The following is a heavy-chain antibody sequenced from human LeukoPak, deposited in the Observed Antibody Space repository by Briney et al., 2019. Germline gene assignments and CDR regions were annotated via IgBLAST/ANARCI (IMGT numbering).Heavy chain of an antibody. V-gene: IGHV4-4*07. CDR1: GGSLSSYY. Sequence: PSETLSLTCTVSGGSLSSYYWSWIRQPAGKGLEWIGRVFSSGSTNYNPSLKSRVTISVDKSKNQFSLILTSVTAADTAVYYCARDQGYSDYYFDYWGQGSLVTVSS. CDR3: ARDQGYSDYYFDY. J-gene: IGHJ4*02. CDR2: VFSSGST. D-gene: IGHD4-11*01.